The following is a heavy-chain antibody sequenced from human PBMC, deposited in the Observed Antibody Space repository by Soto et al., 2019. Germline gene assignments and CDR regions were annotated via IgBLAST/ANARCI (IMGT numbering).Heavy chain of an antibody. CDR1: GGSVSSGPYS. D-gene: IGHD1-26*01. CDR3: ARRYGGNFDY. J-gene: IGHJ4*02. V-gene: IGHV4-39*07. CDR2: FYYSGST. Sequence: SETLSLTCTVSGGSVSSGPYSWGWIRQPPGKGLEWIGTFYYSGSTYYNPSLKSRVTISVDASKNQFSLKLTSVTAADTAVYYCARRYGGNFDYWGQGTLVTVSS.